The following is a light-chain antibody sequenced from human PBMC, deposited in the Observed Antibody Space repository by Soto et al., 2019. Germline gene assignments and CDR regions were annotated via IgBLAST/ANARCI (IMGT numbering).Light chain of an antibody. CDR2: DAS. CDR1: QSVTNY. J-gene: IGKJ1*01. CDR3: QQRLNWPPG. V-gene: IGKV3-11*01. Sequence: EIFLTQSPDTLSLSPGERATLSCRASQSVTNYIAWYQQRPGQAPRLLIYDASNRATGVPARFSGSGSGTDYTPTISDLEPADFGLYYCQQRLNWPPGFGQGTKVEIK.